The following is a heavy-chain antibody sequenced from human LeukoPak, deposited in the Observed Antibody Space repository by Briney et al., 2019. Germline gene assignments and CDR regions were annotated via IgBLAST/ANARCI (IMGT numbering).Heavy chain of an antibody. V-gene: IGHV3-21*06. CDR2: ISSTSSDL. D-gene: IGHD3-10*01. CDR3: ARAAGHYFDY. J-gene: IGHJ4*02. Sequence: GSLRLSCAASGFNFKSYSMNWVRQAPGKGLVWVSFISSTSSDLLYADSVKGRFTVSRDNGKNSLYQQMNSLRAEDTAVYYCARAAGHYFDYWGQGSLVTVSS. CDR1: GFNFKSYS.